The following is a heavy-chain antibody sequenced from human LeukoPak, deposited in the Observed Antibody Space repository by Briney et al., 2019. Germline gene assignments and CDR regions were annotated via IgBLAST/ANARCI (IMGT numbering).Heavy chain of an antibody. J-gene: IGHJ4*02. V-gene: IGHV3-30-3*01. Sequence: GRSLRLSCAASGFTFSTYAMHWVRQAPGKGLEWVAVISYDGSNKYYADSVKGRFTISRDNSKNTLFLQMNSLRAEDTAVYYCARALVGAFDYWGQGTLVTVSS. CDR2: ISYDGSNK. CDR3: ARALVGAFDY. CDR1: GFTFSTYA. D-gene: IGHD1-26*01.